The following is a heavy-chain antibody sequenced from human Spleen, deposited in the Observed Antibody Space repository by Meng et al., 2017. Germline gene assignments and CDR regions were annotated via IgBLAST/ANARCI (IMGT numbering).Heavy chain of an antibody. CDR1: GFTFSSSA. Sequence: EVQLLESGGGLVQPGGSLRLSCAVSGFTFSSSAMSWVRQAPGKGLEWVSSISISGETTRYADSVKGRFTVSRDNSKSTLHLQMNSLRAEDTAVYYCAKEIRPNDYWGQGTLVTVSS. CDR3: AKEIRPNDY. CDR2: ISISGETT. V-gene: IGHV3-23*01. J-gene: IGHJ4*02.